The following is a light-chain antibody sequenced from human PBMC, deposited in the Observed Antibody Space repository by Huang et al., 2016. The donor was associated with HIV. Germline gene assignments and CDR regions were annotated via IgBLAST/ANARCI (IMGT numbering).Light chain of an antibody. CDR3: QQYDNLPLT. CDR2: DAS. Sequence: DIQMTQSPSSLSASVGDRVTITCQASQDISNYLNWYQQKPGKAPKLLIYDASNLETVVPSRFSGSGSGTDFTSTISSLQPEDIATYYCQQYDNLPLTFGGGTKVEIK. CDR1: QDISNY. J-gene: IGKJ4*01. V-gene: IGKV1-33*01.